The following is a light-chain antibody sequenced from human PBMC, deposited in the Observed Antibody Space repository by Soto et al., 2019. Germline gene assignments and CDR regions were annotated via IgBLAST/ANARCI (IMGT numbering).Light chain of an antibody. Sequence: DIVMTQSPDSLAVSLGERATINCKSSQSVLYSSNNKNYLAWYQQKPGQPPKLLIYWASTRESGVPDRFSGSGYGTDFTLTISSLQAEDVAVYYCQQYCSTPYTFGQGTKLEIK. CDR3: QQYCSTPYT. V-gene: IGKV4-1*01. J-gene: IGKJ2*01. CDR1: QSVLYSSNNKNY. CDR2: WAS.